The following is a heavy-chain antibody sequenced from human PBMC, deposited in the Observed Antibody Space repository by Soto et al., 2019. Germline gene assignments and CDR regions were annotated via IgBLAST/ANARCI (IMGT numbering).Heavy chain of an antibody. V-gene: IGHV3-30*03. D-gene: IGHD2-15*01. CDR3: ARAGGLLLDY. J-gene: IGHJ4*02. Sequence: QVQLVESRGGVVQPGRSLRLSCAASGFTFSSYGMHWVRQAPGKGLEWVAVISYDGSNKYYADSVKGRFTISRDNSKNTLYLQMNSLRAEDSAVYYCARAGGLLLDYWGQGTLVTVSS. CDR2: ISYDGSNK. CDR1: GFTFSSYG.